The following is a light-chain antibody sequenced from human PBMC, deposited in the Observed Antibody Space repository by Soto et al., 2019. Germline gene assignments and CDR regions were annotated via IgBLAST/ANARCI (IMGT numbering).Light chain of an antibody. Sequence: QSALTKPASVSGSPGQSITISCTGTSSDVGGYNYVSWYQQHPGKAPKLMIYDVSNRPSGVSNRFSGSKSGNTASLTISGLQAEDEADYYCSSYTSSSTSGFGGGTKLTVL. CDR2: DVS. J-gene: IGLJ2*01. V-gene: IGLV2-14*01. CDR1: SSDVGGYNY. CDR3: SSYTSSSTSG.